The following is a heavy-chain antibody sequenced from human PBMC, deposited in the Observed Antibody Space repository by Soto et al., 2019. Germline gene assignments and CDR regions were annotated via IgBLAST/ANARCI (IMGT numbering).Heavy chain of an antibody. D-gene: IGHD5-18*01. CDR2: ISYDGSNK. CDR3: AREIEGDTAPAYFDY. J-gene: IGHJ4*02. V-gene: IGHV3-30-3*01. Sequence: QVQLVESGGGVVQPGRSLRLSCAASGFTFSSYAMHWVRQAPGKGLEWVAVISYDGSNKYYADSVTGRFTISRDNSKNTLYLQMNSLRAEDTAVYYCAREIEGDTAPAYFDYWGQGTLVTVSS. CDR1: GFTFSSYA.